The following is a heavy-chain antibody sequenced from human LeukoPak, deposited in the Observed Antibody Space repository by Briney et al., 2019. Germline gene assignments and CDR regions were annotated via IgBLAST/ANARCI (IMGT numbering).Heavy chain of an antibody. CDR1: GGSFSGYY. J-gene: IGHJ6*04. CDR2: INHSGST. Sequence: SETLSLTCAVYGGSFSGYYWSWIRQPPGKGLEWIGEINHSGSTNYNPSLKSRATISVDTSKNQFSLKLSSVTAADTAVYYCARRFPRLDVWGKGTTVTVSS. V-gene: IGHV4-34*01. CDR3: ARRFPRLDV.